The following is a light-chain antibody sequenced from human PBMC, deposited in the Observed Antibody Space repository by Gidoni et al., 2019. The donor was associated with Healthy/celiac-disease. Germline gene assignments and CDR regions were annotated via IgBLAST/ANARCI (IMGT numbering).Light chain of an antibody. CDR2: AAS. V-gene: IGKV1-39*01. CDR3: QQSYSTPRT. CDR1: QSISSY. Sequence: DIQMTHSPSSLSASVGDRVTITVRASQSISSYLNWYQQKPGKAPKLLIYAASSLQSGVPSRFSGSGSGTDFTLTISSLQPEDFATYYCQQSYSTPRTFGQGTKVEIK. J-gene: IGKJ1*01.